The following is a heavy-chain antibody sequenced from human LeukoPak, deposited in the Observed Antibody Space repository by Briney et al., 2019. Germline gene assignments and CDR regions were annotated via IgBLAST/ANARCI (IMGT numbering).Heavy chain of an antibody. CDR1: GFTFSSYA. J-gene: IGHJ3*01. V-gene: IGHV3-23*01. Sequence: GGSLRLSCAASGFTFSSYAMSWVRQAPGKGLEWVSAISGSGGSTYYADSVKGRFTISRDNSKNTVYLQMDNLRPEDTAVYYCARDRRGEKDFDVWGPGTMVTVSS. CDR3: ARDRRGEKDFDV. CDR2: ISGSGGST.